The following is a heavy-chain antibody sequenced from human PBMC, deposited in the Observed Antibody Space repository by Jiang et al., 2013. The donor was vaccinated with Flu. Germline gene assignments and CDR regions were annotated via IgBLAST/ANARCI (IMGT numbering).Heavy chain of an antibody. V-gene: IGHV7-4-1*02. J-gene: IGHJ4*02. CDR1: YA. D-gene: IGHD2-8*02. CDR3: ARDRGGDLGYCTGGVCSDFDY. Sequence: YAMNWVRQAPGQGLEWMGWINTNTGNPTYAQGFTGRFVFSLDTSVSTAYLQISSLKAEDTAVYYCARDRGGDLGYCTGGVCSDFDYWGQGTLVTVSS. CDR2: INTNTGNP.